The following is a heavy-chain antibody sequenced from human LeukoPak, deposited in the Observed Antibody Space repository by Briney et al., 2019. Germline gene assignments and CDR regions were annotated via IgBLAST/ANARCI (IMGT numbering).Heavy chain of an antibody. J-gene: IGHJ3*02. CDR3: ASGYCGGACQLGGVDM. CDR1: SGSISSSNYY. CDR2: ISTIGIT. Sequence: SETLSLTCTVSSGSISSSNYYWSWIRQPAGGGLEWIGRISTIGITNYNPSLISRVTISIDTSKNQFSLKLSSVTAADTAVYYCASGYCGGACQLGGVDMWGQGTMVTVSS. D-gene: IGHD2-21*02. V-gene: IGHV4-61*02.